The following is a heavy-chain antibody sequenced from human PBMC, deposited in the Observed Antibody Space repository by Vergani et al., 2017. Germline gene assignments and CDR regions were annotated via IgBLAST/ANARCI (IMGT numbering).Heavy chain of an antibody. CDR3: ARVGTSSNRDYFGY. CDR2: INPNSGGT. V-gene: IGHV1-2*02. Sequence: QVQLVQSGAEVKKPGASVKVSCKASGYTFTDYFMHWVRQAPGQGLEWMGWINPNSGGTNYAQKFQGRVTMTRETSISTAYMELSNMRSDDTTVYYCARVGTSSNRDYFGYWGQGTLVTVSA. CDR1: GYTFTDYF. D-gene: IGHD1-14*01. J-gene: IGHJ4*02.